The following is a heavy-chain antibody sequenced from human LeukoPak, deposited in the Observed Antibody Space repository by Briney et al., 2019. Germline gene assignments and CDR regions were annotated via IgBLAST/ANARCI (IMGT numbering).Heavy chain of an antibody. Sequence: SETLSLTCTVSGGSISSYYWSWIRQPPGKGLEWIGYIYYSGSTNYNPSLKSRVTTSVDTSKNQFSLKLSSVTAADTAVYCCARCIQYCSGGSCYRLFDYWGQGTLVTVSS. CDR3: ARCIQYCSGGSCYRLFDY. D-gene: IGHD2-15*01. CDR1: GGSISSYY. J-gene: IGHJ4*02. V-gene: IGHV4-59*01. CDR2: IYYSGST.